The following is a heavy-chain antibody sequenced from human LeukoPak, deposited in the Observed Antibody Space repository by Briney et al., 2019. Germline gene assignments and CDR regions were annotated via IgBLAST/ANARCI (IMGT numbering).Heavy chain of an antibody. CDR3: ARLPRYDFWSGYPFDY. CDR2: ISANNGNT. V-gene: IGHV1-18*01. Sequence: ASVKVSCKASGYTFSSYGISWVRQAPGQGLEWMGWISANNGNTNYAQNVQDRVTMTTDTSTSTAYMELRSLRSDDTAVYYCARLPRYDFWSGYPFDYWGQGTLVTVSS. D-gene: IGHD3-3*01. J-gene: IGHJ4*02. CDR1: GYTFSSYG.